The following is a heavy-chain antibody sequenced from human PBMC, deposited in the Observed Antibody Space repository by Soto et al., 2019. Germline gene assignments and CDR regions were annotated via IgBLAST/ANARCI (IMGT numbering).Heavy chain of an antibody. CDR3: ANLGKRIGIAAAAGGY. J-gene: IGHJ4*02. Sequence: GGSLRLSCAASGFTFSSYAMSWVRQAPGKGLEWVSAISGSGGSTYYADSVKGRFTISRDNSKNTLYLRMNSLRAEDTAVYYCANLGKRIGIAAAAGGYWGQGTLVTVSS. CDR1: GFTFSSYA. V-gene: IGHV3-23*01. CDR2: ISGSGGST. D-gene: IGHD6-13*01.